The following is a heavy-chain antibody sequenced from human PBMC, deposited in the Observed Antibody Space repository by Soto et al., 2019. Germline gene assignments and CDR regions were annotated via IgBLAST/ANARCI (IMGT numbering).Heavy chain of an antibody. J-gene: IGHJ6*02. V-gene: IGHV2-70*12. Sequence: SGPTLVNPTQTLKLTCTFSGFSLTTSGMCVSWIRQPPGKALEWLALIGWDDGKFYSTSLKTRLTISKDSPRNQVVLTLTNMDPVDTATYYCAHIRARXYGGESGGYHYYDGMNVWGQGTTVTVSS. CDR1: GFSLTTSGMC. CDR3: AHIRARXYGGESGGYHYYDGMNV. CDR2: IGWDDGK. D-gene: IGHD2-21*01.